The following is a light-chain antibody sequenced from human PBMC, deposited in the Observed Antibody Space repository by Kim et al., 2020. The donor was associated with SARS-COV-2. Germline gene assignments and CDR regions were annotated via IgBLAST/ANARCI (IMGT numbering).Light chain of an antibody. V-gene: IGKV3-20*01. CDR2: GAS. J-gene: IGKJ1*01. CDR1: QSVSDSN. CDR3: QQYGYSPWT. Sequence: SPGVRATLSCRASQSVSDSNLAWYQHKPGRAPRLLIYGASTRATGIPDRCSGSGSGTDFTLTISRLEPEDFAMYYCQQYGYSPWTFGQGTKVDIK.